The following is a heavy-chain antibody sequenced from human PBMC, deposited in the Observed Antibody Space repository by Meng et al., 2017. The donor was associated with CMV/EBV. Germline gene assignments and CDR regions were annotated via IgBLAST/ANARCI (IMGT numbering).Heavy chain of an antibody. J-gene: IGHJ4*02. CDR2: IYYSGST. V-gene: IGHV4-39*07. CDR1: GGSISSSSYY. D-gene: IGHD6-13*01. Sequence: QRQRQESGPGLVKPSETRSLTCTVSGGSISSSSYYWGWIRQPPGKGLEWIGSIYYSGSTYYNPSLKSRVTISVDTSKNQFSLKLSSVTAADTAVYYCARGGIAAAGLHWGQGTLVTVSS. CDR3: ARGGIAAAGLH.